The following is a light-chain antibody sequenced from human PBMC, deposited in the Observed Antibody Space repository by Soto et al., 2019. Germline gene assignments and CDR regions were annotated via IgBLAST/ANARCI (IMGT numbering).Light chain of an antibody. CDR1: QSVRNNY. CDR3: QQYGPSPST. CDR2: GGS. J-gene: IGKJ2*01. Sequence: IVLTQSPGTLSLSPGERATLSCWASQSVRNNYLAWYQQRPGQAPSLLIYGGSTRATGIPDRFSGSGSGADFTLTIDRLEPEDFVVYYCQQYGPSPSTFGQGTKLEIK. V-gene: IGKV3-20*01.